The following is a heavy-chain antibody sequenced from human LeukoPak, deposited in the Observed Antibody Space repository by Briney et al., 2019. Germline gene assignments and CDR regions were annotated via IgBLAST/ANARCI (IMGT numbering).Heavy chain of an antibody. V-gene: IGHV1-2*02. CDR3: ARHYGDYAYFQH. CDR1: GYTFTGYY. D-gene: IGHD4-17*01. CDR2: INPNSGGT. Sequence: ASVKVSCKASGYTFTGYYMHWVRRAPGQGLEWMGWINPNSGGTNYAQKFQGRVTMTRDTSISTAYMELSRLRSDDTAVYYCARHYGDYAYFQHWGQGTLVTVSS. J-gene: IGHJ1*01.